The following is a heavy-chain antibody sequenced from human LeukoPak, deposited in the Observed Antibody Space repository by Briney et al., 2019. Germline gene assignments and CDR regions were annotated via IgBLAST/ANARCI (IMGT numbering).Heavy chain of an antibody. V-gene: IGHV3-11*04. J-gene: IGHJ4*02. Sequence: AGGSLRLSCAASGFTFSDYYMSWIRQAPGKGLEWVSYISSGSTIYYSDSVKGRFTISRDNAKNSLYLQMNSLRAEDTAVYYCARAMSIAARLQTIFDYWGQGTLVTVSS. CDR1: GFTFSDYY. D-gene: IGHD6-6*01. CDR3: ARAMSIAARLQTIFDY. CDR2: ISSGSTI.